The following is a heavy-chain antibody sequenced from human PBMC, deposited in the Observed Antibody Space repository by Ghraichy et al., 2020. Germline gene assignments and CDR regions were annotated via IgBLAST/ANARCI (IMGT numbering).Heavy chain of an antibody. Sequence: SETLSLTCTVSGGSISSYYWNWIQQPPGRELEWIGQIYSSGSTNYNPSLKSRINMSVDTAKNQFSLKLTSVTAADTAVYYCVRLGYGSGSYYNQGWLDSWGQGILVTVSS. J-gene: IGHJ5*01. D-gene: IGHD3-10*01. CDR2: IYSSGST. CDR1: GGSISSYY. V-gene: IGHV4-4*09. CDR3: VRLGYGSGSYYNQGWLDS.